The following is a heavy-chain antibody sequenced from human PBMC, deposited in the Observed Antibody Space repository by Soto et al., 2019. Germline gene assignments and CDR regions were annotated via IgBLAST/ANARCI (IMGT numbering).Heavy chain of an antibody. V-gene: IGHV4-34*01. CDR1: GGSFSGYY. D-gene: IGHD3-10*01. CDR3: ARGRGDGYNQSWYFGL. CDR2: LNDSGGT. Sequence: SATLCLTWGVYGGSFSGYYGSWIRQPPGKGLEWIGELNDSGGTNYNASLKSRGSMSVGTSNNEFSLKLTYVTAADTAVYYCARGRGDGYNQSWYFGLWGRGTLVTVAS. J-gene: IGHJ2*01.